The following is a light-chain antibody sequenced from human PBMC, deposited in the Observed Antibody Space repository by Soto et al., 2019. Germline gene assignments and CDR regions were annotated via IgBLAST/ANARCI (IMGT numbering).Light chain of an antibody. J-gene: IGLJ2*01. CDR1: PSDIGAYNY. CDR3: VSYTISSTLMI. CDR2: DVT. Sequence: QSVLTQPASVSGSPGQSITISCSGTPSDIGAYNYVSWYQHLPGKAPKVIIYDVTNRPSGVSSRFSGAKAGITASLTISELQAEDEANYYCVSYTISSTLMIFGGGTKLTVL. V-gene: IGLV2-14*03.